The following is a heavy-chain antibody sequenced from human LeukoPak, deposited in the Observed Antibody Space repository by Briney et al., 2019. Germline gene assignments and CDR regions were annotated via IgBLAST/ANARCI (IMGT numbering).Heavy chain of an antibody. J-gene: IGHJ6*02. CDR1: GFTSSTYG. CDR2: IWYDGSNR. CDR3: ARDRGYYYYGMDA. Sequence: GRSLRLSCAASGFTSSTYGIHWVRQAPGKGLEWVAVIWYDGSNRYYADSVKGRFTISRDNSKNTLYLQMNSLRAEDTAVYYCARDRGYYYYGMDAWGQGTTVTVSS. V-gene: IGHV3-33*01.